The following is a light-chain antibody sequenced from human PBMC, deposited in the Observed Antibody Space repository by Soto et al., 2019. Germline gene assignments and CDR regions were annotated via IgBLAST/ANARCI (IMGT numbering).Light chain of an antibody. CDR1: NIGGKS. CDR2: YDT. Sequence: SYELTQPPSVSVAPGKTAKITCGGSNIGGKSVHWYQQKPGQAPVLVIYYDTDRPSGVPERLSGSNSGSTAALTISRVEAGDEADYYCQVWDIGSGVIFGGGTKLTVL. CDR3: QVWDIGSGVI. J-gene: IGLJ2*01. V-gene: IGLV3-21*04.